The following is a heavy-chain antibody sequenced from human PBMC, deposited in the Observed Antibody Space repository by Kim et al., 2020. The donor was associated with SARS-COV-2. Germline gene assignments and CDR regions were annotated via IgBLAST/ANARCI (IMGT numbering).Heavy chain of an antibody. D-gene: IGHD3-10*01. CDR3: ARDCPMGGVITLYYYYGMDV. Sequence: SVKVSCKASGGTYSSYTISWVRQAHGQGLEWMGRIIPILGIANYAQKFQGRVTITADKSTSTAYMELSSLRSEDTAVYYCARDCPMGGVITLYYYYGMDVWGQGTTVTVSS. V-gene: IGHV1-69*04. CDR1: GGTYSSYT. CDR2: IIPILGIA. J-gene: IGHJ6*02.